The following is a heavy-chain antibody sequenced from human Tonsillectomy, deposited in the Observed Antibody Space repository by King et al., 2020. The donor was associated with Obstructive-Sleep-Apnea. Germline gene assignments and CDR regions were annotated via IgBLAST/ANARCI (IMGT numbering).Heavy chain of an antibody. V-gene: IGHV4-31*03. Sequence: QLQESGPGLVKPSQTLSLTCTVSGGSISSGGYYWSWIRQHPGKGLEWIGYIYYSGSTYYNPSLKSRVTISVDTSKNHSSLKLSSVTAADTAVYYCARVLYDPEQGFQFDYWGQGTLVTVSS. CDR1: GGSISSGGYY. D-gene: IGHD3-16*01. CDR3: ARVLYDPEQGFQFDY. CDR2: IYYSGST. J-gene: IGHJ4*02.